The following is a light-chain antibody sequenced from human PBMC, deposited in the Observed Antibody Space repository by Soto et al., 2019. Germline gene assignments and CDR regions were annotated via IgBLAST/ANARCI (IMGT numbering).Light chain of an antibody. J-gene: IGLJ2*01. CDR2: DDD. CDR3: ATWDDSLNAQV. CDR1: RSNIGNNA. V-gene: IGLV1-36*01. Sequence: QSVLTQPPSVSGAPRQRVTISCSGSRSNIGNNAVNWYQQFPGRAPKLLIYDDDLLPSGVSDRFSGSKSGTSASLAISGLKSEDEADYSCATWDDSLNAQVFRGGTKLTVL.